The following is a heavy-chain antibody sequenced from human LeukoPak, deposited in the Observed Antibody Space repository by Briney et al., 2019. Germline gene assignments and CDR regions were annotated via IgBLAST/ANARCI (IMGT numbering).Heavy chain of an antibody. Sequence: PGGSLRLSCAASGFTFSSYWMSWVRQAPGKGLEWVANIKQDGSEKYYVDSVKGRFTISRDNAKNSLYLQMNSLRAEDTAVYYCARAGFPIPVAGPDYWGQGTLVTVSS. CDR2: IKQDGSEK. CDR1: GFTFSSYW. J-gene: IGHJ4*02. D-gene: IGHD6-19*01. CDR3: ARAGFPIPVAGPDY. V-gene: IGHV3-7*01.